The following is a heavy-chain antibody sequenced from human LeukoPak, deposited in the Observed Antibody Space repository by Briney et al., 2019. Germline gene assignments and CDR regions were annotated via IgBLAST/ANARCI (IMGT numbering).Heavy chain of an antibody. CDR1: GFTVSSNY. D-gene: IGHD1-26*01. CDR3: ATTFGGSYTAFDY. J-gene: IGHJ4*02. CDR2: LYSGGST. Sequence: GGSLCLSCVVSGFTVSSNYMTWVRQAPGKGLEWVSVLYSGGSTYYADSVKGRFTISRDNPKNTLYLQMNSLRAEDTALYYCATTFGGSYTAFDYWGQGTLTTVSS. V-gene: IGHV3-66*01.